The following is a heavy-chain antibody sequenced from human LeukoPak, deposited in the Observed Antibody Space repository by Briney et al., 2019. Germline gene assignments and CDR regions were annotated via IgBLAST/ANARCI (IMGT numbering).Heavy chain of an antibody. D-gene: IGHD4-17*01. Sequence: GGSLRLSCAASGFTFSSYSMNWVRQAPGKGLEWVSSISRSSSYIYYADSVKGRFTISRDNAKNSLYLQMNSLRAEDTAVYYCARDPSMTTVTTRENYWGQGTLVTVSS. CDR2: ISRSSSYI. CDR1: GFTFSSYS. V-gene: IGHV3-21*01. CDR3: ARDPSMTTVTTRENY. J-gene: IGHJ4*02.